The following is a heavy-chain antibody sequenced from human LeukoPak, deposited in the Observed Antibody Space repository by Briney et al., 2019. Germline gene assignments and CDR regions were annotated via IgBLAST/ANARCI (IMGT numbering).Heavy chain of an antibody. Sequence: SETLSLTCSVSGGPIGNYYWTWIRQPAGERLEWIGRLHTSGSSNYNPSLKSRATMSLDTSKNQFSLTLSSVTAADTAVYYCARGDPAAGHNAFDIWGQGTMVTVSS. CDR2: LHTSGSS. V-gene: IGHV4-4*07. D-gene: IGHD6-13*01. J-gene: IGHJ3*02. CDR3: ARGDPAAGHNAFDI. CDR1: GGPIGNYY.